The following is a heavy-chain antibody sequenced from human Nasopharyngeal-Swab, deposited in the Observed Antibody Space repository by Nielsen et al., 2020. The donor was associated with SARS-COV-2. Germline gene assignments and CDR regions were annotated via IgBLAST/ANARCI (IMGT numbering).Heavy chain of an antibody. V-gene: IGHV4-61*01. D-gene: IGHD3-16*02. J-gene: IGHJ3*02. Sequence: SETLSLTRTVSGGSVSSGSYYWSWIRQPPGKGLEWIGYIYYSGSTNYNPSLKSRVTISVDTSKNQFSLKLSSVTAADAAVYYCARLYDYVWGSYRYTSVVGAFDIWGQGTMVTVSS. CDR1: GGSVSSGSYY. CDR2: IYYSGST. CDR3: ARLYDYVWGSYRYTSVVGAFDI.